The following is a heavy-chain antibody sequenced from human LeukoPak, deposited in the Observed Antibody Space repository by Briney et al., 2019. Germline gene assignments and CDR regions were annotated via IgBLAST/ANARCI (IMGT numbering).Heavy chain of an antibody. V-gene: IGHV3-74*01. Sequence: GGSLRLSCAASGFTFSNYWMHWVRQAPGKGLVWVSRINSDGSTTTYADSVKGRFTISRDNAKNTLYLQMNSLKAEDTAVYYCARSRVEMATSLLDYWGQETLVTVSS. CDR1: GFTFSNYW. D-gene: IGHD5-24*01. CDR3: ARSRVEMATSLLDY. J-gene: IGHJ4*02. CDR2: INSDGSTT.